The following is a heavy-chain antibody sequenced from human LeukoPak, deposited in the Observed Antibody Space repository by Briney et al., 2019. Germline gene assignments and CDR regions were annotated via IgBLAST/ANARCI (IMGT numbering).Heavy chain of an antibody. CDR3: AKVEYYHSSGYLDF. J-gene: IGHJ4*02. Sequence: GGSLRLSCAASGFTFSSYAMSWVRQAPGKGLEWVAVISTDGSNEYYADSVKGRFTISRDNSKNMLSLQINSLRAEDTAVYYCAKVEYYHSSGYLDFWGQGTLVTVSS. D-gene: IGHD3-22*01. CDR1: GFTFSSYA. V-gene: IGHV3-30*18. CDR2: ISTDGSNE.